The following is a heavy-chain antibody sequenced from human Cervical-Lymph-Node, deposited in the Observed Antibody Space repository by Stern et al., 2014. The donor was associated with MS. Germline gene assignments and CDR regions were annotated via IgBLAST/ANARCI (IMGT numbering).Heavy chain of an antibody. D-gene: IGHD6-6*01. Sequence: VQLVESGGGVVQPGRSLRLSCEASGFTFSSYGMHWVRQTPGKGLEWVAVIWYDGSNKYYADYVKGRFTISRDNSENTLYLQMNSLRAEDTAVYYCARGDSSSPLEYWGQGTLVTVSS. CDR3: ARGDSSSPLEY. J-gene: IGHJ4*02. CDR1: GFTFSSYG. V-gene: IGHV3-33*01. CDR2: IWYDGSNK.